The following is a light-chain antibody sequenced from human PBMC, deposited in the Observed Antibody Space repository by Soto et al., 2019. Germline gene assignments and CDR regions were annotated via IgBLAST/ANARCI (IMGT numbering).Light chain of an antibody. J-gene: IGKJ1*01. CDR2: KAS. Sequence: DIPMTQAPSTPSASVGDRITITCRASQSISSWLAWYQQKPGKAPKPLIYKASSLEGGVPSRFSGSGSGTEFTLTISSLQPDDYATYYCQQYHSFWTFGQGTKVDIK. CDR1: QSISSW. V-gene: IGKV1-5*03. CDR3: QQYHSFWT.